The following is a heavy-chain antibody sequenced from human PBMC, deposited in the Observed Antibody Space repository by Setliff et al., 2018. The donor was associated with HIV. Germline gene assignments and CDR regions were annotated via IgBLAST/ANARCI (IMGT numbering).Heavy chain of an antibody. CDR2: ISAYNGNT. J-gene: IGHJ4*02. D-gene: IGHD3-22*01. CDR1: GYTFTSYG. CDR3: ARGLWDYYDSSGYPTSYYFDY. Sequence: ASVKVSCKASGYTFTSYGISWVRQAPGQGLEWMGWISAYNGNTNYAQKFQGRVTITTDESTSTAYMELSSLRSEDTAVYYCARGLWDYYDSSGYPTSYYFDYWGQGTLVTVSS. V-gene: IGHV1-18*01.